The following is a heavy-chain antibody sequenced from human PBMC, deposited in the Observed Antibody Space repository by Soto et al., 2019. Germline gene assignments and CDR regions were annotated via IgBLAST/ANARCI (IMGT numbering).Heavy chain of an antibody. Sequence: SETLSLTCTVSGGSISSSSYYWSWILQPPGKGLELIGSVYYTGTTYYNPSLKSRVTISVDTSKSQFSLKLSSVTAADTAVYYCASRYYFGSGSTPGGMDVWGQGTTVTSP. J-gene: IGHJ6*02. V-gene: IGHV4-39*01. CDR1: GGSISSSSYY. CDR3: ASRYYFGSGSTPGGMDV. CDR2: VYYTGTT. D-gene: IGHD3-10*01.